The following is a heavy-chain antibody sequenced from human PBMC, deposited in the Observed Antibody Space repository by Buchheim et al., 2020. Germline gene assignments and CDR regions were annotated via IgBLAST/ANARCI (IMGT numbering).Heavy chain of an antibody. V-gene: IGHV4-34*01. D-gene: IGHD2-2*01. CDR3: ARGILVVVPAAFADWFDP. CDR1: GGSFSGYY. J-gene: IGHJ5*02. Sequence: QVQLQQWGAGLLKPSETLSLTCAVYGGSFSGYYWSWIRQPPGKGLEWIGEINHSGSTNYNPSLKSRVTISLDTSKNQSSLKLSSVTAADTAVYYCARGILVVVPAAFADWFDPWGQGTL. CDR2: INHSGST.